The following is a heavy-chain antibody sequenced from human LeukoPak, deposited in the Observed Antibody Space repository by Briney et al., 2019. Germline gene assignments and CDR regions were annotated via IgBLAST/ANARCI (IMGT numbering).Heavy chain of an antibody. CDR1: GFTFGDYA. V-gene: IGHV3-49*03. J-gene: IGHJ4*02. CDR2: IRSKAYGGTT. D-gene: IGHD4-23*01. CDR3: TSSHDYGGNPIMN. Sequence: GGSLRLSCTASGFTFGDYAVSWFRQAPGKGLEWVGFIRSKAYGGTTEYAASVKGRFTISRDDSKSIAYLQMNSLKTEDTAVYYCTSSHDYGGNPIMNWGQGTLVTVSS.